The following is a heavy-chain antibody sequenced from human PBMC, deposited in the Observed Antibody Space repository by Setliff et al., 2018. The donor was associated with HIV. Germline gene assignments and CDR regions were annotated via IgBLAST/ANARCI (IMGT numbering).Heavy chain of an antibody. Sequence: SETLSLTCTVSGDSISSGGYQWTWIRQHPGKGLEYIGYISYSGSTDSNPSLKSRLTMSVDTSKTQFFLKLNSTTAADTAVYYCARATYILHFFEWSPHSSLYYYYMDVWGKGTTVTVSS. CDR3: ARATYILHFFEWSPHSSLYYYYMDV. CDR1: GDSISSGGYQ. CDR2: ISYSGST. D-gene: IGHD3-3*01. J-gene: IGHJ6*03. V-gene: IGHV4-31*03.